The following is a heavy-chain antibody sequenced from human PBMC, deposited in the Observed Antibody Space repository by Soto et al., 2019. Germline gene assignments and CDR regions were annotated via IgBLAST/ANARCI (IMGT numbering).Heavy chain of an antibody. Sequence: QLQLQESGSGLVKPSQTLSLTCAVSGGSISSGGYSWNWIRQPPGKGLQWIGYIYHSASTYYNPYLKSRVTISVDRSKNQFSLMLGSVTAADTAVYYCARSPTVFGVVITRGAFDVWGQGTMVTVSS. CDR3: ARSPTVFGVVITRGAFDV. J-gene: IGHJ3*01. CDR2: IYHSAST. D-gene: IGHD3-3*01. CDR1: GGSISSGGYS. V-gene: IGHV4-30-2*01.